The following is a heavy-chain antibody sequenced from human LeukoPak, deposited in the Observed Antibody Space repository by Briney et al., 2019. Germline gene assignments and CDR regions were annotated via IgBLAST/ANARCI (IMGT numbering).Heavy chain of an antibody. CDR1: GGSISTYY. Sequence: SETLSLTCTVSGGSISTYYWSWIRQPPGRGLEWIGYIYYSGSTNYNPSLESRVTISVNTSKNQFSLKLCSVTAADTAVYYCARLTREGDDAFDIWGQGTMVTVSS. D-gene: IGHD3-16*01. V-gene: IGHV4-59*08. CDR3: ARLTREGDDAFDI. J-gene: IGHJ3*02. CDR2: IYYSGST.